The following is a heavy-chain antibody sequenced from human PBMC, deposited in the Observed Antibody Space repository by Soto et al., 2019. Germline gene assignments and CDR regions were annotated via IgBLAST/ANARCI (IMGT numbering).Heavy chain of an antibody. Sequence: EASVKVSCKASGYTFTSYGISWVRQAPGQGLEWMGWISAYNGNTNYAQKLQGRVTMTTDTSTSTAYMELRSLRSDDTAVYYCARVIGSGYHNWFDPWGQGTLVTVSS. J-gene: IGHJ5*02. CDR1: GYTFTSYG. V-gene: IGHV1-18*01. CDR2: ISAYNGNT. D-gene: IGHD3-22*01. CDR3: ARVIGSGYHNWFDP.